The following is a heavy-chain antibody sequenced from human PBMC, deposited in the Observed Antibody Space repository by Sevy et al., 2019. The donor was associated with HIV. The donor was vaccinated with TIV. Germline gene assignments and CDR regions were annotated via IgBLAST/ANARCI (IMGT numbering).Heavy chain of an antibody. V-gene: IGHV3-53*01. D-gene: IGHD3-10*01. Sequence: GGSLRLSCAASGFTVSSNYMSWVRQAPGKGLEWVSVIYSGGSTYYADSVKGRFTISRDNSKNTLYLQMNSLRAEDTAVYYCARVSAGYGSGLNYYYGMDVWRQGTTVTVS. CDR1: GFTVSSNY. CDR2: IYSGGST. J-gene: IGHJ6*02. CDR3: ARVSAGYGSGLNYYYGMDV.